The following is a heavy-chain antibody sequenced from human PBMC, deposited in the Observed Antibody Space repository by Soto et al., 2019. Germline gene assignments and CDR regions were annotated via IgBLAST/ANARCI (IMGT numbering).Heavy chain of an antibody. Sequence: GPVNGARKAAVYAYTSYHGNWVRQATGKDFEWMGWMNPNNGNTGYAQKFQGRVTMTRNTSISTAYMELSSLRSEDTAVYYCAREVSNCISTSCYAGGNWGQGTLVTVSS. J-gene: IGHJ4*02. CDR1: VYAYTSYH. CDR2: MNPNNGNT. V-gene: IGHV1-8*01. CDR3: AREVSNCISTSCYAGGN. D-gene: IGHD2-2*01.